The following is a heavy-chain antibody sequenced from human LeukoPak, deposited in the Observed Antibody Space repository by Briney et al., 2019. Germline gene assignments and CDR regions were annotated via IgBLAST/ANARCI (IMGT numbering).Heavy chain of an antibody. CDR1: GGSISSGEYF. CDR3: ARRNYDVLTGFRFDY. V-gene: IGHV4-30-4*01. CDR2: IHNSGAT. Sequence: PSETLSLTCTVSGGSISSGEYFWSWIRQPPGKGLEWIAYIHNSGATYYNPSLKSRVTISADTSKTQFSLKLSSVTAADTAVYYCARRNYDVLTGFRFDYWGQGTLVTVSS. J-gene: IGHJ4*02. D-gene: IGHD3-9*01.